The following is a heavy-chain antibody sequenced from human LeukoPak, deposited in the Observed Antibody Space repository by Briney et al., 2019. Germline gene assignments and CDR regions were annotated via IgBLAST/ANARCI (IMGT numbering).Heavy chain of an antibody. V-gene: IGHV4-39*01. Sequence: SETLSLTCTVSGGSIGSSSYYWGWIRQPPGKGLEWIGSIYYSGSTCYNPSLKSRVTISVDTSKNQFSLKLSTVTAADTAVYYCARHQIDTVTVDYWGQGTLVTVSS. D-gene: IGHD4-17*01. CDR2: IYYSGST. CDR3: ARHQIDTVTVDY. J-gene: IGHJ4*02. CDR1: GGSIGSSSYY.